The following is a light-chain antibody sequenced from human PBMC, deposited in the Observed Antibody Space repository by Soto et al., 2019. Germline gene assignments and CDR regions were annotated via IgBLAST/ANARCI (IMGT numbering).Light chain of an antibody. CDR2: PAS. Sequence: DLQLTQSPSFLSASVGDRVTVSCRASQDISTSLAWFQQKAGKVPQLLVYPASTLQDGVPSRFSGSGSGTYFPLTISRLEPEDFAVYYCQQYGGSPWTFGQGTKVEIK. J-gene: IGKJ1*01. CDR3: QQYGGSPWT. V-gene: IGKV1-9*01. CDR1: QDISTS.